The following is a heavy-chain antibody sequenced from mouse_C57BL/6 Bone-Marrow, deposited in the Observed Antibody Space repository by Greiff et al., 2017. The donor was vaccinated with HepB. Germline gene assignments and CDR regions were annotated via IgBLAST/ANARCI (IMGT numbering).Heavy chain of an antibody. CDR1: GYTFTDYY. Sequence: VMLVESGAELVRPGASVKLSCKASGYTFTDYYINWVKQRPGQGLEWIARIYPGSGNTYYNEKFKGKATLTAGKSSSTAYMQLSSLTSEDSAVYFCAREGLDGYYLFAYWGQGTLVTVSA. J-gene: IGHJ3*01. CDR3: AREGLDGYYLFAY. D-gene: IGHD2-3*01. V-gene: IGHV1-76*01. CDR2: IYPGSGNT.